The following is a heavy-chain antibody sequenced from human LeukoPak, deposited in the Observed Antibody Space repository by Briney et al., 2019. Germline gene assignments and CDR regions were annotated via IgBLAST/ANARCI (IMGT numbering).Heavy chain of an antibody. CDR2: IYYSGST. J-gene: IGHJ4*02. Sequence: SETLSLTCTVSGGSVTYTNYYWSWIRQPPGKGLEWIGYIYYSGSTSYNPSLKSRVTISVDTSKNQFSLKLSSVTAADTAVYYCARGYSGSYGRFDYWGQGTLVTVSS. CDR3: ARGYSGSYGRFDY. CDR1: GGSVTYTNYY. V-gene: IGHV4-61*01. D-gene: IGHD1-26*01.